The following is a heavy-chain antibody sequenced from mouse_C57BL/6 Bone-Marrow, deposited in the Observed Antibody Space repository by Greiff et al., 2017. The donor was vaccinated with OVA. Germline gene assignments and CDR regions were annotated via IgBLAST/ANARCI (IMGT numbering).Heavy chain of an antibody. D-gene: IGHD1-1*02. CDR1: GFTFSDYG. J-gene: IGHJ2*01. CDR3: ARERYGHFDY. CDR2: ISSGSSTI. V-gene: IGHV5-17*01. Sequence: EVQLVESGVGLVKPGGSLKLSCAASGFTFSDYGMHWVRQAPEKGLEWVAYISSGSSTIYYADTVKGRFTISRDNAKNTLFLQMTSLRSEDTAMYYCARERYGHFDYWGQGTTLTVSS.